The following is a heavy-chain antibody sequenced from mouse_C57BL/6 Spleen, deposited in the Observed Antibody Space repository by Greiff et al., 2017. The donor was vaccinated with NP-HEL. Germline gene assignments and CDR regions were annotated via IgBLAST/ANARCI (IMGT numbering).Heavy chain of an antibody. CDR1: GFTFSSYA. D-gene: IGHD1-1*01. V-gene: IGHV5-4*03. CDR3: ARVDYGSSPWFAY. Sequence: EVKLMESGGGLVKSGGSLKLSCAASGFTFSSYAMSWVRQTPEKRLEWVATISDGGSYTYYPDNVKGRFTISRDNAKNNLYLQMSHLKSEDTAMYYCARVDYGSSPWFAYWGQGTLVTVSA. CDR2: ISDGGSYT. J-gene: IGHJ3*01.